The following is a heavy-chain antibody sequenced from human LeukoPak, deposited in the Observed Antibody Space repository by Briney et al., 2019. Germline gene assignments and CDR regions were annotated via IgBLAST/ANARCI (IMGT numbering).Heavy chain of an antibody. D-gene: IGHD5-18*01. V-gene: IGHV1-18*01. J-gene: IGHJ4*02. CDR1: GGTFISYA. CDR2: INTYNGNT. Sequence: ASVKVSCTASGGTFISYAITWVRQAPGQGLEWMGWINTYNGNTKYAQKSQGRVTMTTDTSTSTVYMELRGLRADDTAVYYCARDGGYTYGYHYWGQGTLVTVSS. CDR3: ARDGGYTYGYHY.